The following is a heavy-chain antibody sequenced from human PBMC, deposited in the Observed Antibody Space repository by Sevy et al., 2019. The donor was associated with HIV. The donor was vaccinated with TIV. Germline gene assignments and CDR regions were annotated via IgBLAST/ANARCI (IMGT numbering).Heavy chain of an antibody. J-gene: IGHJ4*02. CDR1: GFTFSNVW. D-gene: IGHD6-6*01. CDR3: TLAPVLFL. Sequence: GESLKISCAASGFTFSNVWMNWVRQAPGKGPEWVGRVRSKTGGGTKDYAAPVIGRLTISRDDSKNTLYLQMSGLETEDTAVYYCTLAPVLFLWGRGTLVTVSS. V-gene: IGHV3-15*01. CDR2: VRSKTGGGTK.